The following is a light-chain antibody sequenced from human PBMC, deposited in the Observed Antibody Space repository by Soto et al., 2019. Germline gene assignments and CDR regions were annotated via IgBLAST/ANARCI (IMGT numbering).Light chain of an antibody. CDR2: DVS. J-gene: IGKJ4*01. CDR1: QSVSSY. Sequence: EIVLTQSPATLSLSPGERATLSCRASQSVSSYLAWYQQKPGQAPRRLTYDVSNRATGIPARFSGSGSGTDFTLTISSLEPQDFAVYYCQQRSNWPLLTFGGGTKVEIK. V-gene: IGKV3-11*01. CDR3: QQRSNWPLLT.